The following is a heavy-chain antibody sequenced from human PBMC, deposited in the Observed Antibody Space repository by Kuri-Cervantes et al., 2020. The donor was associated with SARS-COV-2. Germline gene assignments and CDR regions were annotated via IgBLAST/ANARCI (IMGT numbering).Heavy chain of an antibody. CDR3: ARENYGDYLAY. CDR1: GFTFSAYT. V-gene: IGHV3-21*01. Sequence: GESLKISCVASGFTFSAYTLNWVRQAPGKGLEWVSSITRSSVYISYADSLKGRFTISRDNAKNSLYLQMNSLRAEDTAVYYCARENYGDYLAYWGQGTLVTVSS. J-gene: IGHJ4*02. CDR2: ITRSSVYI. D-gene: IGHD4-17*01.